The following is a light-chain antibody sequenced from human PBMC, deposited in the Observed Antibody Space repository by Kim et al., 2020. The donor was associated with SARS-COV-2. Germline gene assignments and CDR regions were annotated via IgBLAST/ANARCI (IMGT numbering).Light chain of an antibody. J-gene: IGLJ2*01. CDR2: DVS. CDR3: CSYAGSYTFEGV. Sequence: SDTISVTGTSRDGDGYNYVYWYQQQQGKATALMIYDVSKRPSGVPDRFSGSKSGNTASLTVTGLQAEDEADYYCCSYAGSYTFEGVFGGGTQLTVL. V-gene: IGLV2-11*01. CDR1: SRDGDGYNY.